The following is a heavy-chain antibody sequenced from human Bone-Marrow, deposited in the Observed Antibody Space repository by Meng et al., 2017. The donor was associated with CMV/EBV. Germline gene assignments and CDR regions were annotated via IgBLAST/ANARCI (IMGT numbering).Heavy chain of an antibody. V-gene: IGHV3-23*01. CDR2: ISGSGDYA. D-gene: IGHD2-2*02. Sequence: GGSLRLSSRASAFIFSDYAMTWVRQAPGKGLEWVSVISGSGDYAEYAESVKGRFTTSRDNFRDILYLQMNNLGFADTAVYYCARVTRRQGEGGYCSSTSCYRSEGWFDPWGQGTLVTVSS. CDR3: ARVTRRQGEGGYCSSTSCYRSEGWFDP. CDR1: AFIFSDYA. J-gene: IGHJ5*02.